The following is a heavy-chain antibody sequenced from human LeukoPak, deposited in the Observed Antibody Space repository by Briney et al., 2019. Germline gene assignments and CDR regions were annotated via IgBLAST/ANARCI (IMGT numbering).Heavy chain of an antibody. CDR3: ARDLMDYYDSSGYYYPQTLDY. CDR2: ISGSGGST. J-gene: IGHJ4*02. Sequence: GGSLRLSCAASGFTFSSYAMSWVRQAPGKGLEWVSAISGSGGSTYYADSVKGRFTISRDNSKNTLYLQMNSLRAEDTAVYYCARDLMDYYDSSGYYYPQTLDYWGQGTLVTVSS. V-gene: IGHV3-23*01. CDR1: GFTFSSYA. D-gene: IGHD3-22*01.